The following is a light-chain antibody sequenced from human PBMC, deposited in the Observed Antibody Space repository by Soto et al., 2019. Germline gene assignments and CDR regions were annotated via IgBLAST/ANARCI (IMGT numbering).Light chain of an antibody. J-gene: IGKJ3*01. CDR2: GAS. V-gene: IGKV3-15*01. Sequence: EIVMTQSPATLSVSPGERATLSCRASQSVSSNLAWYQQKPDQAPRLLIYGASTRATGIPARFSGSGSGTEFTLTISSLQSEDFAVYYCQQYNNWPRAFGPGTKVDI. CDR1: QSVSSN. CDR3: QQYNNWPRA.